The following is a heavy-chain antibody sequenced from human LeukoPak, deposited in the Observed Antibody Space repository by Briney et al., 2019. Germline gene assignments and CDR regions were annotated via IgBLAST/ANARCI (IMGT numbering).Heavy chain of an antibody. Sequence: SETLSLTCTVSGGSVSSYYWSWIRQTPGKGLEWIGYIYSSESTKYNPSLESRVTISMDTSKNQFSLKLSSVTAADTAVYYCARFHSGSGGRYVLWYFDLWGRGTLVTVSS. D-gene: IGHD6-19*01. CDR3: ARFHSGSGGRYVLWYFDL. V-gene: IGHV4-4*09. J-gene: IGHJ2*01. CDR1: GGSVSSYY. CDR2: IYSSEST.